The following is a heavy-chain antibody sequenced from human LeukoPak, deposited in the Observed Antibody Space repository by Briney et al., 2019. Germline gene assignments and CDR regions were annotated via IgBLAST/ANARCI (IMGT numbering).Heavy chain of an antibody. CDR2: INPNSGGT. J-gene: IGHJ3*02. CDR3: ARVLQCVGDPFDI. Sequence: GASVKVSCKASGYTFTAYYMHWVRQAPGQGLEWMGWINPNSGGTNYAQKFQGRVTMTRDTSISTAYMELTKLRADDTAVYYCARVLQCVGDPFDIWGQGTMVTVSS. V-gene: IGHV1-2*02. CDR1: GYTFTAYY. D-gene: IGHD5/OR15-5a*01.